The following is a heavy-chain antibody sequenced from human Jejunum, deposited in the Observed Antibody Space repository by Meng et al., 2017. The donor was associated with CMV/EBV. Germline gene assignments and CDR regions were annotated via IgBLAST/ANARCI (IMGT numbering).Heavy chain of an antibody. D-gene: IGHD1-26*01. CDR3: ARGPGASTREGFDY. J-gene: IGHJ4*02. Sequence: VQLEESGPGLVTPSETLSLTCPVSGGSVNHYYWSWIRQSAGKGLEWIGRFYSSDTYNYHPSLDSRVTMSLDTSKNQFSLNLRSVTAADTATYYCARGPGASTREGFDYWGLGTLVTVSS. CDR1: GGSVNHYY. V-gene: IGHV4-4*07. CDR2: FYSSDTY.